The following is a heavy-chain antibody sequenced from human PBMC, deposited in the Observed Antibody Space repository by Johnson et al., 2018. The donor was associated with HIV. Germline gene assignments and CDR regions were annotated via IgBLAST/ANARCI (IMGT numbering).Heavy chain of an antibody. CDR3: AKDMGGCSGGSCYLKGAFDI. J-gene: IGHJ3*02. V-gene: IGHV3-38-3*01. D-gene: IGHD2-15*01. CDR2: ISGGTT. Sequence: EVQLVESRGVLVQPGGSLRLSCAASGFTVSSNAMSWVRQAPGKGLEWVTSISGGTTYYADSRKGRFTLSRDISKDTLHLQMNSLRAEDTALYYCAKDMGGCSGGSCYLKGAFDIWGQGTMVTVSS. CDR1: GFTVSSNA.